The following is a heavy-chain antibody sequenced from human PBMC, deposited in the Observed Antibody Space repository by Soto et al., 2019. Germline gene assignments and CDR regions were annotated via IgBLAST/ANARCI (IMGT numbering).Heavy chain of an antibody. D-gene: IGHD1-1*01. J-gene: IGHJ4*02. CDR2: ISAHNGNT. Sequence: QVRLVQSGVEEKKPGASVKVSCKASGYTFTSYGITWVRQAPGQGLEWMGWISAHNGNTDYAQKLQGRVIVTRDTSTSTAYMELRSLRSDDTAVYYCARGRYGDYWGQGALVTVSS. V-gene: IGHV1-18*01. CDR1: GYTFTSYG. CDR3: ARGRYGDY.